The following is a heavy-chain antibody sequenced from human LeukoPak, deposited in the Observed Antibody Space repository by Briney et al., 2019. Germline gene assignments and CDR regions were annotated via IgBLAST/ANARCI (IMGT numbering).Heavy chain of an antibody. J-gene: IGHJ4*02. Sequence: GGSLRLSCAASGFTFSSCEMNWVRQAPGKGLEWVSGISGSGGGTFYADSVKGRFTISRDNSKNTLYLQMNSLRAEDTAVYYCANAYYDILTGNIDYWGQGTLVTVSS. D-gene: IGHD3-9*01. CDR3: ANAYYDILTGNIDY. CDR1: GFTFSSCE. V-gene: IGHV3-23*01. CDR2: ISGSGGGT.